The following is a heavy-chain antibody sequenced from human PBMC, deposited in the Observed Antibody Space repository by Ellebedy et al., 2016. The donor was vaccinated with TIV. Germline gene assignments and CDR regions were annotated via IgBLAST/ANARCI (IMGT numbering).Heavy chain of an antibody. CDR1: GGSISSSSW. CDR2: SDDSGTT. V-gene: IGHV4-4*02. Sequence: MPSETLSLTCAVSGGSISSSSWWNWVRQPPGKGLEWIGESDDSGTTNYNPSLKSRVTISVDKSKNQFSLKLSSVTAADTAVYYCARVRGGCSSTSCYLDPWGQGTLVTVSS. CDR3: ARVRGGCSSTSCYLDP. D-gene: IGHD2-2*01. J-gene: IGHJ5*02.